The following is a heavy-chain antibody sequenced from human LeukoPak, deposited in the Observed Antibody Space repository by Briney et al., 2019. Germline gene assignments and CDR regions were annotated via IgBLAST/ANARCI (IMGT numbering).Heavy chain of an antibody. J-gene: IGHJ4*02. D-gene: IGHD1-26*01. Sequence: PGGSLRLSCAASGFTFSDYYMSWIRQAPGKGLEWVSYISHSGGTMNYADSVKGRFTISSDNAKNSRYLQMNSLRAEDTAVYYCARIDSGSYVDYWGQGALVTVSS. CDR1: GFTFSDYY. V-gene: IGHV3-11*01. CDR2: ISHSGGTM. CDR3: ARIDSGSYVDY.